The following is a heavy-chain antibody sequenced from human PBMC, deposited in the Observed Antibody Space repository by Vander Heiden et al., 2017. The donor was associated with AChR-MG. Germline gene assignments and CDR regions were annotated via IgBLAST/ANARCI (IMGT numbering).Heavy chain of an antibody. V-gene: IGHV3-48*01. CDR2: ISSSSSTI. J-gene: IGHJ4*02. D-gene: IGHD6-19*01. CDR3: ARDLEDSSGWYRPYFDY. Sequence: EVQLVESGGGLVQPGGSLRLSCAASGFTFRSYSMNWVRQAPGKGLEWVSYISSSSSTIYYADSVKGRFTISRDNAKNSLYLQMNSLRAEDTAVYYCARDLEDSSGWYRPYFDYWGQGTLVTVSS. CDR1: GFTFRSYS.